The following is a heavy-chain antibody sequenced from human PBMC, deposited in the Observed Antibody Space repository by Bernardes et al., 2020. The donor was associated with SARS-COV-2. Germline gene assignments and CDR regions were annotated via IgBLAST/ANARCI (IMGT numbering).Heavy chain of an antibody. CDR3: SRPGVTMIRGPPRRLSYGMDV. CDR1: GGSISGGSYG. J-gene: IGHJ6*02. Sequence: SETLSLTCTVSGGSISGGSYGWGWIRQPPGKGLEWIGTFYYSGNTYYNPPLKSRLTMSVDTSKNQFSLELLSVTAADTAVYYCSRPGVTMIRGPPRRLSYGMDVWGQGTTVTVSS. CDR2: FYYSGNT. V-gene: IGHV4-39*01. D-gene: IGHD3-10*01.